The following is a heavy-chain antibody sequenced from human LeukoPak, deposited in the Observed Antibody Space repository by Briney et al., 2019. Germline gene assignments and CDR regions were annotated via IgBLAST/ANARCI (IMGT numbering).Heavy chain of an antibody. V-gene: IGHV4-31*03. Sequence: PSETLSLTCTVSGGSISSGGYYWSWIRQHPGKGLEWIGYIYYSGSTYYNPSLKGRVTISVDASKNQFSLKLSSVTAADTAVYYCAREARRDGYPFDYWGQGTLVTVSS. CDR1: GGSISSGGYY. CDR3: AREARRDGYPFDY. D-gene: IGHD5-24*01. J-gene: IGHJ4*02. CDR2: IYYSGST.